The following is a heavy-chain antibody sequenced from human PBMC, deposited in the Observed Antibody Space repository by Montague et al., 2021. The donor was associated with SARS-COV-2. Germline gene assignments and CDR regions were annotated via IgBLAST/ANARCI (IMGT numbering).Heavy chain of an antibody. V-gene: IGHV4-39*01. CDR2: ISGSGSS. Sequence: SETLSLTCTVSGDSISSSNCQWAWFPPPPGLGLLCVVCISGSGSSYYNLSLQIRLSLSADMSKRLFTLAVVSVAVADTAFYYCARPVGDFWTGFYVDSWGQGTLVTVSS. CDR3: ARPVGDFWTGFYVDS. D-gene: IGHD3/OR15-3a*01. J-gene: IGHJ4*02. CDR1: GDSISSSNCQ.